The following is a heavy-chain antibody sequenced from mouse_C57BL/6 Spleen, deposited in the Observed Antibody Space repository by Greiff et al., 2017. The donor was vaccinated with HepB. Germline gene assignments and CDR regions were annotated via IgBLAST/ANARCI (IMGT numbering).Heavy chain of an antibody. CDR2: ISDGGSYT. D-gene: IGHD4-1*01. CDR3: ARDASGPSFDY. CDR1: GFTFSSYA. J-gene: IGHJ2*01. Sequence: EVMLVESGGGLVKPGGSLKLSCAASGFTFSSYAMSWVRQTPEKRLEWVATISDGGSYTYYPDNVKGRFTISRDNAKNNLYLQMSHLKSEDTAMCYCARDASGPSFDYWGQGTTLTVSS. V-gene: IGHV5-4*01.